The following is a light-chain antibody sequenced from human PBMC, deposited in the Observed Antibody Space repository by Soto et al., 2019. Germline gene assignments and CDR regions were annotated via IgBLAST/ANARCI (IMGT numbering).Light chain of an antibody. CDR2: DGS. Sequence: IQMAPSPSTPSGSVGDRGTIHCRASQTISSWLAWYQQKPGKAPKLLIYDGSSLESGVPSRFSGSGSGTEFTLTISSLQPDDLATYYCQQYNSYWTFGQGTKVDIK. J-gene: IGKJ1*01. CDR1: QTISSW. V-gene: IGKV1-5*01. CDR3: QQYNSYWT.